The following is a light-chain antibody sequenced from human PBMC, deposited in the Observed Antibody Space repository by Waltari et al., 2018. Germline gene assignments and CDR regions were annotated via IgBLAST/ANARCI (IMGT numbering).Light chain of an antibody. Sequence: SFHLTQPPAVSVSPGKTASIPCPGDKSGEKYASWYQQKPGQSPVLVIYQDTKRPSGIPERFSGSDSGNTATLTISGTQAMDEADYYCQAWDSSTVVFGGGTKLTVL. J-gene: IGLJ2*01. CDR2: QDT. V-gene: IGLV3-1*01. CDR1: KSGEKY. CDR3: QAWDSSTVV.